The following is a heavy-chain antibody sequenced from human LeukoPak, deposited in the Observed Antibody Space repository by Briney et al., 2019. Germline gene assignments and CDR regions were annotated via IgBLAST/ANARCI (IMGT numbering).Heavy chain of an antibody. Sequence: GASVKVSCKASGYTFTSYGISWVRQAPGQGLEWMGWISAYNGNTNYAQKLQGRVTMTTDTSTSTAYMELRSLRSDDTAVYYCARDVGYCSSTSCPGLYYGMDVWGQGTTVTVSS. J-gene: IGHJ6*02. CDR2: ISAYNGNT. D-gene: IGHD2-2*01. CDR1: GYTFTSYG. CDR3: ARDVGYCSSTSCPGLYYGMDV. V-gene: IGHV1-18*01.